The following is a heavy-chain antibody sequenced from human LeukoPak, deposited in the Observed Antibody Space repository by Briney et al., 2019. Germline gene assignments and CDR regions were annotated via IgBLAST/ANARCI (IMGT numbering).Heavy chain of an antibody. V-gene: IGHV3-30*03. J-gene: IGHJ3*02. D-gene: IGHD6-19*01. CDR3: ARVMYSSGWWGAFDI. Sequence: GGSLRLSCAASGFTFSSYGMYWVRQAPGKGLEWVAVISYDGSNKYYADSVKGRFTISRDNSKNTLYLQMNRLRAEDTAVYYCARVMYSSGWWGAFDIWAKGQWSPSLQ. CDR2: ISYDGSNK. CDR1: GFTFSSYG.